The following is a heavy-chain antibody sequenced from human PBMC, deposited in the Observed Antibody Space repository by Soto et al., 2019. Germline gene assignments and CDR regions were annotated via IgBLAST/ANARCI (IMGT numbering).Heavy chain of an antibody. V-gene: IGHV3-30*03. J-gene: IGHJ5*02. CDR1: GFTFSSYG. Sequence: PGGSLRLSCAASGFTFSSYGMHWVRQAPGKGLEWVAVISYDGSKKYYADSVKGRFTISRDNAKNSLYLQMNSLRAEDTAVYYCARGGSGSPLTWGQGTLVTVSS. CDR3: ARGGSGSPLT. CDR2: ISYDGSKK. D-gene: IGHD6-13*01.